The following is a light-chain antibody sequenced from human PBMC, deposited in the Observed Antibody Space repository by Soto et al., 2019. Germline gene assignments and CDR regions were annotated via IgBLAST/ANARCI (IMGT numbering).Light chain of an antibody. J-gene: IGLJ3*02. CDR1: SSDVGGYNY. V-gene: IGLV2-8*01. Sequence: QSVLTQPPSASGSPGQSVTISCTGTSSDVGGYNYVSWYQQVPGKAPKLIIYEVSKRPSGVPDRFSGSKSGNTASLTVSGLQAEYEAYYYCSSCAGTNNLVFGGGTKLTVL. CDR2: EVS. CDR3: SSCAGTNNLV.